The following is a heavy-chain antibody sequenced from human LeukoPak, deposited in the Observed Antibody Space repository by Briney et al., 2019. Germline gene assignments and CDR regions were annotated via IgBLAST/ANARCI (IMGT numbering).Heavy chain of an antibody. CDR2: INPSSGAT. Sequence: ASVKVPCKASGYTFTGYYIHWVRQAPGQGLEWMGWINPSSGATNYAQKFQDRVTVTRDTSINTAYMELGRLRSDDTAVYYCARAHSGSPFDYWGQGTLVTVSS. J-gene: IGHJ4*02. CDR1: GYTFTGYY. V-gene: IGHV1-2*02. D-gene: IGHD3-22*01. CDR3: ARAHSGSPFDY.